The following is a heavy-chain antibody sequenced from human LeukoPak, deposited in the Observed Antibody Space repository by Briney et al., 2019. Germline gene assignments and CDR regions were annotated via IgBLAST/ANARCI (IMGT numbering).Heavy chain of an antibody. J-gene: IGHJ4*02. CDR1: GGSFSGYY. Sequence: SETLSLTCAVYGGSFSGYYWSWIRQPPGKGLEWIGEINHSGSTNYNPSLKSRVTISVDTSKNQFSLKLSSVTAADTAVYYCARGGLGGYSGYYYFDYWGQGTLVTVSS. V-gene: IGHV4-34*01. D-gene: IGHD5-12*01. CDR3: ARGGLGGYSGYYYFDY. CDR2: INHSGST.